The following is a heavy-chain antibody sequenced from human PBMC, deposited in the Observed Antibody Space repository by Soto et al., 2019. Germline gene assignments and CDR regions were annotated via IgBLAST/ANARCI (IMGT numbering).Heavy chain of an antibody. CDR2: IVPIVGTA. CDR3: ARVGVKIFRVDVDCLDP. CDR1: ARTFSSYA. V-gene: IGHV1-69*13. Sequence: GASVKFSCKTSARTFSSYAISWVRQAPGQGLEGRGRIVPIVGTANYAQKFEGRATSTADECTSTAYKGLSSLRSEDTAVYFFARVGVKIFRVDVDCLDPWGQGTLVTVFS. D-gene: IGHD3-3*01. J-gene: IGHJ5*02.